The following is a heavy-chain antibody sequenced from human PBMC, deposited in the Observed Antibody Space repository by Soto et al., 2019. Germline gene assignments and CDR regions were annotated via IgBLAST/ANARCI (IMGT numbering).Heavy chain of an antibody. J-gene: IGHJ6*02. CDR2: FIPIFPTP. CDR3: ARDKDRLQLGGNSYSILDV. CDR1: GGTFSTSA. V-gene: IGHV1-69*12. D-gene: IGHD5-12*01. Sequence: QVQLEQSGAEVKKPGSSVKVSCKASGGTFSTSAISWVRQAPGQGLEWMGGFIPIFPTPDYAHKFQGRLTITADESTSTAYMELSGLKSDDTAVYYCARDKDRLQLGGNSYSILDVWGQGTTVTVSS.